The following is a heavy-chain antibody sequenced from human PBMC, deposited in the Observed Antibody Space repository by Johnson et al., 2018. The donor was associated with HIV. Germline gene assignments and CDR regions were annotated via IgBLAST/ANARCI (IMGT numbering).Heavy chain of an antibody. CDR2: IKSKTDGGTT. Sequence: VQLVESGGGLVKPGGSLRLSCAASGFTFSKAWMTWVRQAPGKGLEWVGRIKSKTDGGTTDYAAPVKGRFTISRDDSKNKLYLQMNSLKTEDTAVYDCTTEVMEWELQVGWNRAFDIWGQGTMVTVSS. D-gene: IGHD1-26*01. V-gene: IGHV3-15*01. CDR1: GFTFSKAW. J-gene: IGHJ3*02. CDR3: TTEVMEWELQVGWNRAFDI.